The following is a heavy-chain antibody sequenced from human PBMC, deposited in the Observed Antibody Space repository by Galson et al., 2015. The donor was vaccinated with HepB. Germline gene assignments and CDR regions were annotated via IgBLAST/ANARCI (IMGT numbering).Heavy chain of an antibody. CDR1: GGTFSSYA. D-gene: IGHD5-12*01. J-gene: IGHJ6*03. V-gene: IGHV1-69*13. Sequence: SVKVSCKASGGTFSSYAISWVRQAPGQGLEWMGGIIPIFGTANYAQKFQGRVTITADESTSTAYMELSSLRSEDTAVYYCARGRANSGYDEWREDYYYMDVWGKGTTVTVSS. CDR2: IIPIFGTA. CDR3: ARGRANSGYDEWREDYYYMDV.